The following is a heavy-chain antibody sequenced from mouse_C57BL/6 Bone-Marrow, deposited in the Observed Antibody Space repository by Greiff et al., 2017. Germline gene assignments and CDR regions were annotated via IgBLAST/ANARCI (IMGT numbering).Heavy chain of an antibody. D-gene: IGHD1-1*01. CDR1: GFTFSSYA. J-gene: IGHJ4*01. CDR2: ISDGGSYT. CDR3: ASSTVVAPMDY. V-gene: IGHV5-4*01. Sequence: EVHLVESGGGLVKPGGSLKLSCAASGFTFSSYAMSWVRQTPDKRLEWVATISDGGSYTYYPDNVKGRFTISRDNAKNNLYLQMSHLKSEDTAMYYCASSTVVAPMDYWGQGTSVTVSS.